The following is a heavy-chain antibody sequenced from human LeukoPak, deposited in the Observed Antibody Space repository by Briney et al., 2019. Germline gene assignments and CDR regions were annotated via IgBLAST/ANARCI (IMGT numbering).Heavy chain of an antibody. CDR1: GGSFSGYY. CDR2: INHSGST. J-gene: IGHJ6*02. Sequence: SETLSLTCAVYGGSFSGYYWSWIRQPPGKGLEWIGEINHSGSTNYNPSLKGRVTISVDTSKNQFSLKLSSVTAADTAVYYCARGGGYYYGMDVWGQGTTVTVSS. CDR3: ARGGGYYYGMDV. V-gene: IGHV4-34*01.